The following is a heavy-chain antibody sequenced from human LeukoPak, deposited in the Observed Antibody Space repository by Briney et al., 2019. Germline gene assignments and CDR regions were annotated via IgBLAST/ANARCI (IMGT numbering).Heavy chain of an antibody. D-gene: IGHD3-22*01. Sequence: QPGGSLRLSCAASGFTFSNFAMNWVRQAPGKGLEWVSAISGGGDSTYYADSVKGRFTISRDNSKNTLYLQMNSLRVEDTAVYYCSGHYYDTSGPSAFDIWGQGTMVTVSS. J-gene: IGHJ3*02. V-gene: IGHV3-23*01. CDR3: SGHYYDTSGPSAFDI. CDR2: ISGGGDST. CDR1: GFTFSNFA.